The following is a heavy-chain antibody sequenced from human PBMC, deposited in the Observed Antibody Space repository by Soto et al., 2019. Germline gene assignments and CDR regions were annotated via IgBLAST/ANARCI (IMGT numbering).Heavy chain of an antibody. Sequence: ASVKVSCKASGYTFTSYGISWVRQAPGQGLEWMGWISAYNGNTNYAQKLQGRVTMTTDTSTSTAYMELRSLRSGDTAVYYCARVPNRRYFDWLSRPYPYFDYWGQGTLVTVSS. D-gene: IGHD3-9*01. V-gene: IGHV1-18*01. J-gene: IGHJ4*02. CDR2: ISAYNGNT. CDR1: GYTFTSYG. CDR3: ARVPNRRYFDWLSRPYPYFDY.